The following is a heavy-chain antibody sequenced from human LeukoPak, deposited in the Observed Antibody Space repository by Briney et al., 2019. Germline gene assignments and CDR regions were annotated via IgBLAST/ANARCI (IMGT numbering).Heavy chain of an antibody. CDR2: INSYNGNT. CDR3: ARRGNWNDFDY. D-gene: IGHD1-20*01. V-gene: IGHV1-18*01. Sequence: ASVKVSCKASGYTFTSYGFTWVRQAPGQGLEWMGWINSYNGNTQYAPNFKGRVTTTIDTSTSTAYMELRSLGSDDTAVYYCARRGNWNDFDYWGQGTLVIVSS. J-gene: IGHJ4*02. CDR1: GYTFTSYG.